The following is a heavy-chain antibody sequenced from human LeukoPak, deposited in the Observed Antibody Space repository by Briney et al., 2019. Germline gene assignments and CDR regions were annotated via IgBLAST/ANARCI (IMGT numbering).Heavy chain of an antibody. CDR2: IHPRRGDT. V-gene: IGHV1-2*02. CDR1: GYSFTAFY. Sequence: GASVKVSCKASGYSFTAFYIHWVRQAPGQGLEWMGWIHPRRGDTNYAQKFQGRVTMTRDTSISTAYLDLSSLRSDDTAVYYCARSVEQLANFDYWGQGTLATVSS. D-gene: IGHD1-1*01. J-gene: IGHJ4*02. CDR3: ARSVEQLANFDY.